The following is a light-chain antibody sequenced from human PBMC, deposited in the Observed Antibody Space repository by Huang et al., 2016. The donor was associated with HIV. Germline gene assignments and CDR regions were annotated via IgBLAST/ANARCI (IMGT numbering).Light chain of an antibody. CDR3: QRYNDWPIT. CDR2: GAS. Sequence: EIVMTQSPATLSVSPGERATLSCRASQSVRSNLAWYQQKPGQAPRLLIYGASSRATGIPARFSGSGSGTEFTLTISSLQSEDFAVYYCQRYNDWPITFGGGTKVEIK. J-gene: IGKJ4*01. CDR1: QSVRSN. V-gene: IGKV3-15*01.